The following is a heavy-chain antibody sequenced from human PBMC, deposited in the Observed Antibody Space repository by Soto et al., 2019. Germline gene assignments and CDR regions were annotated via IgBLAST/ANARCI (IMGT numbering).Heavy chain of an antibody. Sequence: ASVKVSCKASGYTFTSYDINWVRQATGQGLEWMGWMNPNSGNTGYAQKFQGRVTMTRNTSISTAYMELGSLRSEDPAVYYCARAKGPGPFWSGYLISYYMDVWGKGTTVTVSS. V-gene: IGHV1-8*01. CDR1: GYTFTSYD. D-gene: IGHD3-3*01. CDR3: ARAKGPGPFWSGYLISYYMDV. CDR2: MNPNSGNT. J-gene: IGHJ6*03.